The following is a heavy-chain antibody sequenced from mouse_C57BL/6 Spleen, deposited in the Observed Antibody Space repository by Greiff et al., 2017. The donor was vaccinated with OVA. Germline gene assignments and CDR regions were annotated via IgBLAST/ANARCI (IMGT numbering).Heavy chain of an antibody. Sequence: VQLQQPGTELVKPGASVKLSCKASGYTFTSYWMHWVKQRPGQGLEWIGNINPSNGGTNYTEKFKSQATLTVDKSSSTAYMQLRSLPSEDSAVYYCARSYYYGSSPCWYFDVWGTGTTVTVSS. D-gene: IGHD1-1*01. CDR2: INPSNGGT. V-gene: IGHV1-53*01. CDR3: ARSYYYGSSPCWYFDV. J-gene: IGHJ1*03. CDR1: GYTFTSYW.